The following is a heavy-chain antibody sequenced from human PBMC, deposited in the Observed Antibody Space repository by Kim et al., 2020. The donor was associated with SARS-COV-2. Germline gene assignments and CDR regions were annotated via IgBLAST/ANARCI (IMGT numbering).Heavy chain of an antibody. D-gene: IGHD3-22*01. CDR3: ARDSYYYDSSGYQFFDY. Sequence: FQGRVTITRDTSASTAYMELSSLRSEDTAVYYCARDSYYYDSSGYQFFDYWGQGTLVTVSS. J-gene: IGHJ4*02. V-gene: IGHV1-3*01.